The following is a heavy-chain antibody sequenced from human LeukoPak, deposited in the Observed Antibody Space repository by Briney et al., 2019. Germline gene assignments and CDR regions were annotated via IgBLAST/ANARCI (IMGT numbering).Heavy chain of an antibody. CDR1: GGSFSGYY. Sequence: SSETLSLTCAVYGGSFSGYYWSWIRQPPGKGLEWIGEINHSGSTNYNPSLKSRVTISVDTSKNQFSLKLSSVTAADTAVYYCARGNYDILTGYYTFDYWGQGTLVTVPS. CDR2: INHSGST. J-gene: IGHJ4*02. V-gene: IGHV4-34*01. D-gene: IGHD3-9*01. CDR3: ARGNYDILTGYYTFDY.